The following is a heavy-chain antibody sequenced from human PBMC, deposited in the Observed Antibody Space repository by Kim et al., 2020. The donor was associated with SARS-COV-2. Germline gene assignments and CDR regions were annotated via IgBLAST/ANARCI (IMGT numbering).Heavy chain of an antibody. V-gene: IGHV4-34*01. CDR2: INHSGST. CDR3: ARAPLFIAVAGPYYYYGMDV. Sequence: SETLSLTCAVYGGSFSGYYWSWIRQPPGKGLEWIGEINHSGSTNYNPSLKSRVTISVDTSKNQFSLKLSSVTAADTAVYYCARAPLFIAVAGPYYYYGMDVWGQGTTVTVSS. J-gene: IGHJ6*02. D-gene: IGHD6-19*01. CDR1: GGSFSGYY.